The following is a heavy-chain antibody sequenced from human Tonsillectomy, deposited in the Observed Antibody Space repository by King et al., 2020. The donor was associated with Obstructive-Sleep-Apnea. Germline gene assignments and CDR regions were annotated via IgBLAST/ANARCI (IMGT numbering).Heavy chain of an antibody. V-gene: IGHV4-59*01. CDR1: GGSITSYY. CDR3: AREWLGVDY. Sequence: QLQESGPGLVKPSETLSLTCTVSGGSITSYYWSWIRQPPGKGLEWIGYIYYTGSANYNPSLKSRVTISVDTSKNQFSLRLSSVTAADTAVFYCAREWLGVDYWGQGTLVTV. J-gene: IGHJ4*02. CDR2: IYYTGSA. D-gene: IGHD6-19*01.